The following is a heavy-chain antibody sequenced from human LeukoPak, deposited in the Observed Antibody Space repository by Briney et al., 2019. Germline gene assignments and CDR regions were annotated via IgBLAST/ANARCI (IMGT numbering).Heavy chain of an antibody. CDR1: GGSISSSSYY. Sequence: SETLSLTCTASGGSISSSSYYWGWIRQPPGKGLEWIGSIYYSGSTYYNPSLKSRVTISVDTSKNQFSLKLSSVTAADTAVYYCARHAFEYSYGDDAFDLWCQGTMVTVSS. D-gene: IGHD5-18*01. CDR3: ARHAFEYSYGDDAFDL. J-gene: IGHJ3*01. CDR2: IYYSGST. V-gene: IGHV4-39*01.